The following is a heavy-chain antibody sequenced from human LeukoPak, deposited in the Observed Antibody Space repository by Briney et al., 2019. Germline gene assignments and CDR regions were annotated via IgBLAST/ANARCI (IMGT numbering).Heavy chain of an antibody. J-gene: IGHJ4*02. D-gene: IGHD3-22*01. Sequence: GGALRLSCAASGFTFSSYDMTWVRQAPGKGLEWWAKIKQDGSEKYYVDSVKGRFTISRDNAKNSLFLQMNSLRAEDTAVYYCAREDDDDYYDSSGFDYWGQGTLVTVSS. CDR1: GFTFSSYD. V-gene: IGHV3-7*01. CDR3: AREDDDDYYDSSGFDY. CDR2: IKQDGSEK.